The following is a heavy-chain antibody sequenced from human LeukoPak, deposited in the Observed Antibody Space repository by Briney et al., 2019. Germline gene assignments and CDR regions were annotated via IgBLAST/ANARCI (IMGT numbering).Heavy chain of an antibody. V-gene: IGHV1-2*02. Sequence: ASVKVSCKASGYTFTGYYMHWVRQAPGQGLEWMGWINPNSGDTNYAEKFQGRVTMTRDTSISTAYMDLRRLRSDDTAVYYCARDYSSSSGYFDYWGQGTLVAVSS. CDR2: INPNSGDT. CDR3: ARDYSSSSGYFDY. J-gene: IGHJ4*02. CDR1: GYTFTGYY. D-gene: IGHD6-6*01.